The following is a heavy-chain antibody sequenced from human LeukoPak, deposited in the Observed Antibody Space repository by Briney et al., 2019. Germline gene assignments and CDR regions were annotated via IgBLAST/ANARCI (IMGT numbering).Heavy chain of an antibody. Sequence: PSETLSLTCGVSGGSISSSRYYWGWIRQHPGKGLEWIGNIFYSGSTYYNPSLRSRVTISVDTSKNQFSLKVSSVTATDTAVYYCARVAGYSSSWPTYNFDYWGEGTLVTVSS. CDR1: GGSISSSRYY. V-gene: IGHV4-39*01. CDR2: IFYSGST. CDR3: ARVAGYSSSWPTYNFDY. D-gene: IGHD6-13*01. J-gene: IGHJ4*02.